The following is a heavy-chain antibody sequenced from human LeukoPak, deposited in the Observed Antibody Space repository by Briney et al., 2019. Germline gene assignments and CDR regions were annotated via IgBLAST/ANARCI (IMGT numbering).Heavy chain of an antibody. J-gene: IGHJ4*02. V-gene: IGHV4-39*01. D-gene: IGHD1-26*01. CDR1: GGSTSSSSYY. CDR2: IYYSRIT. CDR3: ARHSPVGIYYFDY. Sequence: SATLSLTCAVSGGSTSSSSYYWGWIREPPGKGLAWICSIYYSRITYYNPSLKSRVTISVDTSKNQFSLKLSSVTAADTAVYYCARHSPVGIYYFDYWGQGTLVTVSS.